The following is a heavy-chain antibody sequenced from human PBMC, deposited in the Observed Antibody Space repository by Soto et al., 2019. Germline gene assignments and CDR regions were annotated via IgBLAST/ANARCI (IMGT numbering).Heavy chain of an antibody. V-gene: IGHV3-53*01. CDR1: GFTVSNNY. Sequence: EVQLVESGGGLIQPGGSLRLSCAVSGFTVSNNYMSWVRQAPGKGLEGVSVIYSGGYTAYGDSVKGRFTISRDNSKNTLILKRKALGAADPALFYCATHPGGGGYWGQGTLVTVSS. D-gene: IGHD3-10*01. CDR3: ATHPGGGGY. CDR2: IYSGGYT. J-gene: IGHJ4*02.